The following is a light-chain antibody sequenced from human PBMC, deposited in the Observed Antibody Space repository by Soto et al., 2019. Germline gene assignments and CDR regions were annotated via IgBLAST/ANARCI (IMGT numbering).Light chain of an antibody. CDR2: EVT. V-gene: IGLV2-8*01. Sequence: QSALTQPPSASGSPGQSVTISCTGTSSDVGAYNFVSWYQQHPGKAPKLMLYEVTKRPSGVPDRFSGSKSGNTASLTVSGLQAEDEADYYCSSFAGVNMLVFGGGTKLTVL. J-gene: IGLJ2*01. CDR1: SSDVGAYNF. CDR3: SSFAGVNMLV.